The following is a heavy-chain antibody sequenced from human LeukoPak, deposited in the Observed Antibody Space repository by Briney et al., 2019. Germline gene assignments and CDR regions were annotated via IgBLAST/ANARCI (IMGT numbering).Heavy chain of an antibody. CDR1: GFIFSDYW. V-gene: IGHV3-7*05. J-gene: IGHJ4*02. Sequence: GGSLRLSCAASGFIFSDYWMTWVRQAPGKGLEWVAHINQDGSEIYYVDSVEGRFSISRDNAKKSLYLQMNSLRAEDTAMYYCARHRLTKAVPGPRKDFDYWGQGTLVTVSS. D-gene: IGHD6-19*01. CDR2: INQDGSEI. CDR3: ARHRLTKAVPGPRKDFDY.